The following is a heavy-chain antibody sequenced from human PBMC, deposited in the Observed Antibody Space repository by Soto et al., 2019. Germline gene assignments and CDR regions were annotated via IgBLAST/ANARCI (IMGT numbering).Heavy chain of an antibody. CDR3: ARFEYSSSSGLHY. J-gene: IGHJ4*02. D-gene: IGHD6-6*01. V-gene: IGHV1-69*01. CDR1: GGSFNRQT. Sequence: QVQLVQSGAEVRKPGSSVSVSCKASGGSFNRQTISWVRQAPGQCLEWMVGIIPIFGTANHDQKFQGRVTIIADESTSTVYMELSSLRSDDTAIYYCARFEYSSSSGLHYWGQGTLVTVSS. CDR2: IIPIFGTA.